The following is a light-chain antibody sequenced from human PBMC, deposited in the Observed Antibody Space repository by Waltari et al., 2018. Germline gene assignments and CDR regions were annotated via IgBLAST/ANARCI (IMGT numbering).Light chain of an antibody. CDR1: QSIGRY. CDR2: GAS. CDR3: QNHERLPAT. Sequence: DIVLTQSPGTLSLSPGERATLSCRASQSIGRYLAWYQQKPDQAPRLLIYGASSSATGIPDRFSGSGSGKDFSLTISRLEPEDFAVYYCQNHERLPATFGQGTKVEIK. V-gene: IGKV3-20*01. J-gene: IGKJ1*01.